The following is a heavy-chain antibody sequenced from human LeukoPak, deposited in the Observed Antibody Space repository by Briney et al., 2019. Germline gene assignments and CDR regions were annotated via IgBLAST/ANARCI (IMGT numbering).Heavy chain of an antibody. CDR3: ASRKIYGYGSFDY. CDR1: GGTFSSYA. V-gene: IGHV1-69*05. D-gene: IGHD5-18*01. Sequence: ASVKVSCKASGGTFSSYAISWVRQAPGQGLEWMGGIIPIFGTANYAQKFQGRVTITTDESTSTTYMELSSLRSEDTAVYYCASRKIYGYGSFDYWGQGTLVTVSS. J-gene: IGHJ4*02. CDR2: IIPIFGTA.